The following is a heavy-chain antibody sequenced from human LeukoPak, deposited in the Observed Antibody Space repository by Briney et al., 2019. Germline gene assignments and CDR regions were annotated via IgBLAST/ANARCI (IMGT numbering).Heavy chain of an antibody. D-gene: IGHD6-6*01. Sequence: PGGSLRLSCAASGFTVSSNYMSWVRQAPGKGLEWVSVIYSGGSTYYADSVKGRFTISRDNSKNTLYLQMNSLRAEDTAVYYCVAARTGAYYFDYWGQGTLVTVSS. CDR3: VAARTGAYYFDY. CDR1: GFTVSSNY. V-gene: IGHV3-53*01. J-gene: IGHJ4*02. CDR2: IYSGGST.